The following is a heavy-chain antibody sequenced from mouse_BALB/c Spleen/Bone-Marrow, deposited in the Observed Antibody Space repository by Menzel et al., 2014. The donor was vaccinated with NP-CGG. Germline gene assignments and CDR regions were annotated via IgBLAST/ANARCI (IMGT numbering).Heavy chain of an antibody. CDR2: IYPGKSDT. CDR3: TTLARNYFDY. V-gene: IGHV1-5*01. Sequence: EVKVEESGTVLARPGASVKMSCKASGYTFTSYWMHWVKQRPGQGLEWIGTIYPGKSDTTYNQKFKGKAKLTAVTSTSTAYMELSSLTNEDSAVYYCTTLARNYFDYWGQGTTLTVSS. J-gene: IGHJ2*01. CDR1: GYTFTSYW. D-gene: IGHD3-1*01.